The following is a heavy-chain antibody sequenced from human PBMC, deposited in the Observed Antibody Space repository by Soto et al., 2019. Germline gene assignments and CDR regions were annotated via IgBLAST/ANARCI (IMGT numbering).Heavy chain of an antibody. CDR2: ISAYNGNT. CDR3: ASAELAAGTGYYYYYYMDV. J-gene: IGHJ6*03. CDR1: GYTFTSYG. D-gene: IGHD6-13*01. V-gene: IGHV1-18*01. Sequence: ASVKVSCKASGYTFTSYGISWVRQAPGQGLEWMGWISAYNGNTNYAQKLQGRVTMTTDTSTSTAYMELRSLRSDDTAVYYCASAELAAGTGYYYYYYMDVWGKGTTVTVSS.